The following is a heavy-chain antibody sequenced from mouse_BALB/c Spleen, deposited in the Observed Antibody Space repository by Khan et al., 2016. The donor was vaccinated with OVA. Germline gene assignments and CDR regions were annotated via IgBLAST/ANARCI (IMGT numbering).Heavy chain of an antibody. J-gene: IGHJ2*01. CDR2: ISYSGNT. V-gene: IGHV3-2*02. CDR3: ARVYGGDFDY. CDR1: GYSITSDYA. Sequence: EVQLVESGPGLVKPSQSLSLTCTVTGYSITSDYAWNWIRQFPGNKLEWMGFISYSGNTNYNPSLKSRISITRDTSKNQFFPQLNSVTTEDTATYYCARVYGGDFDYWGQGTTLTVSS. D-gene: IGHD1-1*01.